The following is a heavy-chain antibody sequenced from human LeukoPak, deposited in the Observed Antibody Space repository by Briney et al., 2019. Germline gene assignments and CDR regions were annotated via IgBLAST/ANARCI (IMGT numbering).Heavy chain of an antibody. CDR3: ATRGALRYFDWLLSGYFDY. Sequence: ASVKVSCKVSGYTLTELSMHWVRQAPGKGLEWMGGFDPEDGETIYAQKFQGRVTMTEGTSTDTAYMELSSLRSEDTAVYYCATRGALRYFDWLLSGYFDYWGQGTLVTVSS. CDR1: GYTLTELS. D-gene: IGHD3-9*01. J-gene: IGHJ4*02. CDR2: FDPEDGET. V-gene: IGHV1-24*01.